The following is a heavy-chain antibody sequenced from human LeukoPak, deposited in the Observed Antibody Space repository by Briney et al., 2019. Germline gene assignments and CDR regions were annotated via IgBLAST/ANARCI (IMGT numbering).Heavy chain of an antibody. D-gene: IGHD2-15*01. V-gene: IGHV1-46*01. CDR3: ARGSAMGVAATGYFDY. CDR1: GYTFTNYY. CDR2: INPSGGST. J-gene: IGHJ4*02. Sequence: ASVKVSCKASGYTFTNYYLHWVQQAPGQGLEWMGIINPSGGSTRYAQKFQGRVTMTRDTATSTVYMELSSLRSEDTAVFYCARGSAMGVAATGYFDYWGQGTLVTVSS.